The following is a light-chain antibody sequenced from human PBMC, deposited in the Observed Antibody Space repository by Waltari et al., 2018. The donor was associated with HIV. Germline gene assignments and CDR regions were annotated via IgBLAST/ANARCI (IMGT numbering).Light chain of an antibody. V-gene: IGLV1-40*01. Sequence: QSVLTQPPSVSGAPGQRVTISCTGSSSHIGAGFDVHWYQQLPGTAPKLLIYDNTNRPSGVPDRFSGSRSGSSASLAITGLQAEDEADYYCQSFDSSLSGYVFGTGTKVTVL. CDR2: DNT. J-gene: IGLJ1*01. CDR3: QSFDSSLSGYV. CDR1: SSHIGAGFD.